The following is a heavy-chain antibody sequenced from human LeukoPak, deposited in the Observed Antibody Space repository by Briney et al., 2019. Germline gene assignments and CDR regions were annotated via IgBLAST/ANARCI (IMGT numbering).Heavy chain of an antibody. Sequence: GGSLRLSCAASRFTFSSYAMHWLRQAPGQGREWVAVISYDGSNKHYADSVKGRFTISRDNTKITMYLQMNRLRDEDAAVYYCARERVGAGAIDIWGQGTMVTVSS. D-gene: IGHD1-26*01. CDR1: RFTFSSYA. J-gene: IGHJ3*02. CDR2: ISYDGSNK. V-gene: IGHV3-30-3*01. CDR3: ARERVGAGAIDI.